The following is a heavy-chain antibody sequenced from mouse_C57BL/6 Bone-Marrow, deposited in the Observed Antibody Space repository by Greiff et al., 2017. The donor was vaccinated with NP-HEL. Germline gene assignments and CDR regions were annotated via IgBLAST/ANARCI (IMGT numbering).Heavy chain of an antibody. J-gene: IGHJ2*01. CDR1: GYTFTSYW. CDR2: IDPSDSYT. D-gene: IGHD4-1*01. Sequence: VQLQQSGPELVKPGDSVKISCKASGYTFTSYWMHWVKQRPGQGLEWIGEIDPSDSYTNYNQKFKGKSTLTVDKSSSTAYMQLSSLTSEDSAVYYCARTGTFDYWGQGTTLTVSS. CDR3: ARTGTFDY. V-gene: IGHV1-69*01.